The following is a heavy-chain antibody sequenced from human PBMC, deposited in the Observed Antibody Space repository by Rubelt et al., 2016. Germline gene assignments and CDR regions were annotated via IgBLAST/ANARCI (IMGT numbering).Heavy chain of an antibody. CDR2: FSSNRGST. Sequence: FSSNRGSTYYANSVKGRFTISRDNSKNTLYLQMGSLRAEDMAVYYCASSDRGTTGYYFDYWCQGTLVTVSS. CDR3: ASSDRGTTGYYFDY. D-gene: IGHD4-17*01. V-gene: IGHV3-64*01. J-gene: IGHJ4*02.